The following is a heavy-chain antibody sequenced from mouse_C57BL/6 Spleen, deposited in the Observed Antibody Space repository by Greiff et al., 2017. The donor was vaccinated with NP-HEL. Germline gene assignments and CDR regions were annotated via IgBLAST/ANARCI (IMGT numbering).Heavy chain of an antibody. Sequence: VQLQQPGAELVRPGTSVKLSCKASGYTVTSYWMHWVKQRPGQGLEWIGVIDPSDSYTNYNQKFKGKATLTVDTSSSTAYMQLSSLTSEDSAVYYCAIPSITTVVGYAMDYWGQGTSVTVSS. CDR2: IDPSDSYT. V-gene: IGHV1-59*01. CDR3: AIPSITTVVGYAMDY. J-gene: IGHJ4*01. D-gene: IGHD1-1*01. CDR1: GYTVTSYW.